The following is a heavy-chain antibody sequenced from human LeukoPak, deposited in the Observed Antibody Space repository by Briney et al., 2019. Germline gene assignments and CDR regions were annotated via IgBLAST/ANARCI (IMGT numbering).Heavy chain of an antibody. J-gene: IGHJ3*02. Sequence: SETLSLTCTVSGGSISSYYWSWIRQPPGKGLEWIGYIYYSGSTNYNPSLKSRVTISVDTSKNQFSLKLSSVTAADTAVYYCARERLGSGWYRAAFDIWGQGTMVTVSS. CDR2: IYYSGST. V-gene: IGHV4-59*01. CDR3: ARERLGSGWYRAAFDI. CDR1: GGSISSYY. D-gene: IGHD6-19*01.